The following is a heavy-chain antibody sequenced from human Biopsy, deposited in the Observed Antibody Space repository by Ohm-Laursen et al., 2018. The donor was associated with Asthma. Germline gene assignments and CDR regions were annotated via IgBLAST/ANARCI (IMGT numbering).Heavy chain of an antibody. CDR1: GFTFGDYW. CDR3: ARTFHFWSPYHAEHYQL. D-gene: IGHD3-3*02. Sequence: SLRLSCTASGFTFGDYWMSWVRQVPGKGLEWVANIKHDGTEKNHVDSLKGRFTISRDNAKNSLYLQMNSLRAEDTAVYYCARTFHFWSPYHAEHYQLWGQGTLVTFPS. J-gene: IGHJ1*01. V-gene: IGHV3-7*01. CDR2: IKHDGTEK.